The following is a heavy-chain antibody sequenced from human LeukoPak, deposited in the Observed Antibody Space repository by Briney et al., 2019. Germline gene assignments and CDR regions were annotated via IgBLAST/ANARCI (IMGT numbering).Heavy chain of an antibody. V-gene: IGHV4-39*01. CDR1: VGSISSSRHY. J-gene: IGHJ4*02. CDR2: IYYSGGT. Sequence: SDTLSLTCTLSVGSISSSRHYWGWIPQPPGKTLEGIGTIYYSGGTYYDPPLKSRPTISVDTSKNQFSLRLTSVTAAETAVYFCARTVGAATDPLDYWGQGTLVTVSS. CDR3: ARTVGAATDPLDY. D-gene: IGHD6-13*01.